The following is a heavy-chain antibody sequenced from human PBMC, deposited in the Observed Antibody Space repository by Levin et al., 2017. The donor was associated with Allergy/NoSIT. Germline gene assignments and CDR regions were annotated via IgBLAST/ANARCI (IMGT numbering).Heavy chain of an antibody. V-gene: IGHV3-30*03. J-gene: IGHJ4*02. D-gene: IGHD1-26*01. CDR1: GFTFSRSA. Sequence: AGGSLRLSCAASGFTFSRSAMHWVRQAPGKGLEWVAVVSYDGSNKYYADSVKGRFTISRDNSKNTLYLQMNSLKTEDSAVYYCAAAVGEPPRWLYYFDYWGQGTLVTVSS. CDR2: VSYDGSNK. CDR3: AAAVGEPPRWLYYFDY.